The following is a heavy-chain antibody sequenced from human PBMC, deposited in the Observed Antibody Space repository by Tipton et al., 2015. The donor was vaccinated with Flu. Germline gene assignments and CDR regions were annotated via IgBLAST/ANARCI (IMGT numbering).Heavy chain of an antibody. Sequence: SLRLSCAASGFTFSSYGMHWVRQAPGKGLEWVAVIWYDGSNKYYADSVKGRFTISRDNSKNTLYLQMNSLRAEDTAVYYCARDYSNYGAYYYYGMDVWGQGTTVTVSS. D-gene: IGHD4-11*01. CDR1: GFTFSSYG. CDR3: ARDYSNYGAYYYYGMDV. J-gene: IGHJ6*02. V-gene: IGHV3-33*01. CDR2: IWYDGSNK.